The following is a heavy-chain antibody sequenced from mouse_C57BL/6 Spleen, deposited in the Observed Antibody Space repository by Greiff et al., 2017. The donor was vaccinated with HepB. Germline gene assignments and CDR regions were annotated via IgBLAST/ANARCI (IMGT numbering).Heavy chain of an antibody. J-gene: IGHJ2*01. D-gene: IGHD2-3*01. V-gene: IGHV5-9-1*02. Sequence: EVKLVESGEGLVKPGGSLKLSCAASGFTFSSYAMSWVRQTPEKRLEWVAYISSGGDYIYYADTVKGRFTISRDNARNTLYLQMSSLKSEDTAMYYCTRVGDGYQYYFDYWGQGTTLTVSS. CDR1: GFTFSSYA. CDR3: TRVGDGYQYYFDY. CDR2: ISSGGDYI.